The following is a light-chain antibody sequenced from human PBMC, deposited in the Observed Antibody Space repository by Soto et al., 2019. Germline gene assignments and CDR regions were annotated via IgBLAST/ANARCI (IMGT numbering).Light chain of an antibody. Sequence: QSVLTQPPSVSGAPGQRVTISCTGSSSNIGAGYDVHWYQQLPGTAPKLLIYGNSNRPSGVPDRFSGSKSGTSASLAITGLQSEDESDYYCQCYASGLSGLVFCGGTKLTVL. V-gene: IGLV1-40*01. CDR1: SSNIGAGYD. CDR2: GNS. CDR3: QCYASGLSGLV. J-gene: IGLJ2*01.